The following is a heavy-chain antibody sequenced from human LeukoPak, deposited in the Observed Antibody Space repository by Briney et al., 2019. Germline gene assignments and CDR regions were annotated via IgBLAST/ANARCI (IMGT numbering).Heavy chain of an antibody. V-gene: IGHV3-30*02. CDR3: AKSGEWELRSAFDI. Sequence: GGSLRLSCVASGFTFSSFGMHWVRQAPGKGLEWMAFIGYDGSNKYYADSVKGRFTISRDNFKNTLYLQMSSLRAEDTAVYYCAKSGEWELRSAFDIWGQGTMVTVSS. J-gene: IGHJ3*02. CDR1: GFTFSSFG. CDR2: IGYDGSNK. D-gene: IGHD1-26*01.